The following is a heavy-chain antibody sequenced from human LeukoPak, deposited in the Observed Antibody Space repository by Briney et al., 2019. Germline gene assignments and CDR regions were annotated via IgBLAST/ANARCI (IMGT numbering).Heavy chain of an antibody. Sequence: GGSLRLSCAAPGFTFSSCGIHWVRQAPGKGLEWVAVIWYDGAHKFYGDSVKGRFTISRDNSKNTVYLQMNSLRAEDTAVYYCATDRGDGYKGFDYWGQGTLVTVSS. CDR3: ATDRGDGYKGFDY. J-gene: IGHJ4*02. V-gene: IGHV3-33*01. D-gene: IGHD5-24*01. CDR1: GFTFSSCG. CDR2: IWYDGAHK.